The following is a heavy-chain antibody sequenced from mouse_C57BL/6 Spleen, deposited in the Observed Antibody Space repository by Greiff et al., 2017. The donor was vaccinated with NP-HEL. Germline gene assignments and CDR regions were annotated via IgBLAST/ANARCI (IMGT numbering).Heavy chain of an antibody. D-gene: IGHD2-5*01. CDR3: ARRVPRSNYPFDY. J-gene: IGHJ2*01. Sequence: QVQLQQPGAELVKPGASVKLSCKASGYTFTSYWMQWVKQRPGQGLEWIGEIDPSDSYTNYNQKFKGKATLTVDTSSSTAYMQLSSLTSEDSAVYYCARRVPRSNYPFDYWGQGTTLTVSS. CDR2: IDPSDSYT. CDR1: GYTFTSYW. V-gene: IGHV1-50*01.